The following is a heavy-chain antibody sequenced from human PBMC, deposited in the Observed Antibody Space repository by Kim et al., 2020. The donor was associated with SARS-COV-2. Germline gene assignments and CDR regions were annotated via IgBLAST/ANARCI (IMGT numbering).Heavy chain of an antibody. Sequence: SQTLSLTCAISGDRVSSNNAAWNWIRQSPSRGLEWLGRTYHGSKWYSDYAVSVKSRITINPDTSKNQFSLQLNFVTPEDTAMYYCARGDGFIGWDWGQGTLVIVSS. D-gene: IGHD6-19*01. CDR3: ARGDGFIGWD. V-gene: IGHV6-1*01. J-gene: IGHJ4*02. CDR2: TYHGSKWYS. CDR1: GDRVSSNNAA.